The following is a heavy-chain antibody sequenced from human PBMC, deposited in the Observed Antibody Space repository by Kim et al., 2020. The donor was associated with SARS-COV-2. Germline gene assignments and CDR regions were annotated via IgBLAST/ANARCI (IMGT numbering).Heavy chain of an antibody. D-gene: IGHD2-2*02. J-gene: IGHJ4*02. CDR2: ISYDGSNK. CDR3: AKDSSVYLYGYFDY. V-gene: IGHV3-30*18. CDR1: GFTFSSYG. Sequence: GGSLRLSCAASGFTFSSYGMHWVRQAPGKGLEWVAVISYDGSNKYYADSVKGRFTISRDNSKNTLYLQMNSLRAEDTAVYYCAKDSSVYLYGYFDYWGQGTLVTVSS.